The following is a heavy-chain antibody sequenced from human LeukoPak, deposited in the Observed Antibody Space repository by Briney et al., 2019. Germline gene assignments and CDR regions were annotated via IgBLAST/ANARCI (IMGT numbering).Heavy chain of an antibody. CDR2: IRYDGSNK. Sequence: GGSLRLSCTASGFTFGDYAMSWVRQAPGKGLEWVAFIRYDGSNKYYADSVKGRFTISRDNSKNTLYLQMNSLRAEDTAVYYCAKVPAGTFYYYMDVWGKGTTVTISS. CDR1: GFTFGDYA. J-gene: IGHJ6*03. CDR3: AKVPAGTFYYYMDV. D-gene: IGHD6-13*01. V-gene: IGHV3-30*02.